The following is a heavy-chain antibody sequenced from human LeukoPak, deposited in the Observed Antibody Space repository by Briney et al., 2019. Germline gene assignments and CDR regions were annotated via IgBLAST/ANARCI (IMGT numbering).Heavy chain of an antibody. CDR1: GFTFSSYG. Sequence: GGSLRLSCAASGFTFSSYGMHWVRQAPGKGLEWVAVIWYGGSNKYYADSVKGRFTISRDNSKNTLYLQMNSLRAEDAAVYYCARDLGSSWYFDYWGQGTLGTVSS. V-gene: IGHV3-33*08. CDR3: ARDLGSSWYFDY. J-gene: IGHJ4*02. CDR2: IWYGGSNK. D-gene: IGHD6-13*01.